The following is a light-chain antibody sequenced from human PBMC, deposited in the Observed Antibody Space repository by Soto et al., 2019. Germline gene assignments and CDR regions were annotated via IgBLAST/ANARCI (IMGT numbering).Light chain of an antibody. J-gene: IGLJ3*02. Sequence: QSALTQPASVSGSPGQSITISCTGTSSDVGSYNYVSWYQQHPGKAPKLMIYEVSNRPSGVSNRFSGSKSGNMASLTISGLQAEDEANFYCCSYTSSSTVFGGGTKLTVL. CDR2: EVS. CDR3: CSYTSSSTV. CDR1: SSDVGSYNY. V-gene: IGLV2-14*01.